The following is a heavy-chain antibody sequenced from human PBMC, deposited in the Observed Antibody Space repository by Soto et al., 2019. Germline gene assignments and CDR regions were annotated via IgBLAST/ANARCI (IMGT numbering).Heavy chain of an antibody. CDR3: ARVAERPLVVVAACSPMDV. Sequence: GGSLRLSCAASGFTFSSYAMSWVRQAPGKGLEWVSAISGSGGSTYYADSVKGRFTISRDNSKNTLYLQMNSLRAEDTAVYYCARVAERPLVVVAACSPMDVWGQGTTVTVSS. J-gene: IGHJ6*02. D-gene: IGHD2-15*01. V-gene: IGHV3-23*01. CDR2: ISGSGGST. CDR1: GFTFSSYA.